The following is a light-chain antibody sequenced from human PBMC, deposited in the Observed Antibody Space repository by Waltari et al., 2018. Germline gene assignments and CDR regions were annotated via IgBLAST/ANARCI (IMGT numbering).Light chain of an antibody. CDR2: KDS. Sequence: SYELTQPPSVSVSPGQTARNTCPGDALPKQYPSWYQQKPGQAPVLVIYKDSERPSGIPERFSGSSSGTTVTLTISGVQAEDEADYYCQSADSSGTYPVVFGGGTKLTVL. V-gene: IGLV3-25*03. J-gene: IGLJ2*01. CDR3: QSADSSGTYPVV. CDR1: ALPKQY.